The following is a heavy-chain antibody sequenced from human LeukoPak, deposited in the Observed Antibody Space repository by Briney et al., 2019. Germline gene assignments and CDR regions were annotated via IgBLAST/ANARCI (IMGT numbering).Heavy chain of an antibody. Sequence: PGGSLRLSCAASGFTFSSYSMNWVRQAPGKGLEWVSSISSSSSYIYYADSVKGRFTISRDNAKNSLYLQMNSLRAEDTAVYYCARSGIGRVRGVIRTFDYWGQGTLVTVSS. J-gene: IGHJ4*02. V-gene: IGHV3-21*01. CDR1: GFTFSSYS. D-gene: IGHD3-10*01. CDR2: ISSSSSYI. CDR3: ARSGIGRVRGVIRTFDY.